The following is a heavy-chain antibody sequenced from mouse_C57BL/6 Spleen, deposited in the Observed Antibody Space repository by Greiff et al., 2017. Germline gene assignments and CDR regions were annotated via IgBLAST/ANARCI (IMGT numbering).Heavy chain of an antibody. V-gene: IGHV1-62-2*01. CDR3: ARHEDDYYGSSHRYFDV. D-gene: IGHD1-1*01. Sequence: VQGVESGAELVKPGASVKLSCKASGYTFTEYTIHWVKQRSGQGLEWIGWFYPGSGSIKYNEKFKDKATLTADKSSITVYMELSRLTSEDSAVYFCARHEDDYYGSSHRYFDVWGTGTTVTVSS. CDR1: GYTFTEYT. J-gene: IGHJ1*03. CDR2: FYPGSGSI.